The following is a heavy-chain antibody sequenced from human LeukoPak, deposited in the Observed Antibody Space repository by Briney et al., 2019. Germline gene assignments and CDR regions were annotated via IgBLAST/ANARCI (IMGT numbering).Heavy chain of an antibody. J-gene: IGHJ3*02. D-gene: IGHD6-13*01. V-gene: IGHV3-9*01. Sequence: GGSLRLSCAASGFTFDDYAMHWVRHAPGKGLEWVSGISWNSGSIGYADSVKGRFTISRDNAKNSLYLQMNSLRAEDTALYYCAKDIQSRLAAAVLGAFDIWGQGTMVTVSS. CDR3: AKDIQSRLAAAVLGAFDI. CDR2: ISWNSGSI. CDR1: GFTFDDYA.